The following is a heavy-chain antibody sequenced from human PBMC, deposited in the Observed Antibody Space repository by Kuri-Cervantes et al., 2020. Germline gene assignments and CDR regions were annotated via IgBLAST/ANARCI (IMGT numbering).Heavy chain of an antibody. CDR1: GGSISSYY. D-gene: IGHD1-26*01. J-gene: IGHJ6*02. CDR3: ARRIVGATTLVDYGMDV. CDR2: IYYSGST. Sequence: SETLSLTCTVSGGSISSYYWSWIRQPPGKGLEWIGYIYYSGSTNYNPSLKSRVTISVDTSKNQFSLKLSSVTAADTAVYYCARRIVGATTLVDYGMDVWGQGPTVTVSS. V-gene: IGHV4-59*01.